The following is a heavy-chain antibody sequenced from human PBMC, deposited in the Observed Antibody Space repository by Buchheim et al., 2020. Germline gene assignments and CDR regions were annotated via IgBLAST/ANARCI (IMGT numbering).Heavy chain of an antibody. CDR1: GYTFSSYA. D-gene: IGHD3-10*01. CDR3: ASRIIFSFDS. V-gene: IGHV1-18*01. J-gene: IGHJ5*01. CDR2: LSTHNGNT. Sequence: QLVQSATETKKPGASVKVSCQTSGYTFSSYAINWVRQVPGQGLEWMGWLSTHNGNTDYEDKFQGRVTMTTDTSTRTAYLEWRGLNSDDTAVYYCASRIIFSFDSWGQGTL.